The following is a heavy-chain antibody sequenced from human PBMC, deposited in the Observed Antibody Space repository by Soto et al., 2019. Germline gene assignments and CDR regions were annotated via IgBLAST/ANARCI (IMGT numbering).Heavy chain of an antibody. D-gene: IGHD1-26*01. J-gene: IGHJ4*02. CDR2: IIPIFGTA. CDR1: GGTFSNYA. Sequence: ASVKVSCKACGGTFSNYAISWVRQAPGQGLEWMGGIIPIFGTANYAQKFQGRVTITADKSTSTAYMELSSLRSEDTAVYYCARVGGATDPFDYWGQGTVVTVSS. V-gene: IGHV1-69*06. CDR3: ARVGGATDPFDY.